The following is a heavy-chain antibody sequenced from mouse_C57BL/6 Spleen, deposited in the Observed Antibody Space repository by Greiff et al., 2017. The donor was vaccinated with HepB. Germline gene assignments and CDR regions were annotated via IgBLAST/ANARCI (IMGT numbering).Heavy chain of an antibody. CDR1: GFTFTDYY. D-gene: IGHD1-1*01. V-gene: IGHV7-3*01. CDR2: IRNKANGYTT. CDR3: ARSSSPYWYFDV. J-gene: IGHJ1*03. Sequence: EVKLVESGGGLVQPGGSLSLSCAASGFTFTDYYMSWARQPPGKALEWLGFIRNKANGYTTEYSASVKGRFTISRDNSQSILYLQMNALRAEDSATYYCARSSSPYWYFDVWGTGTTVTVSS.